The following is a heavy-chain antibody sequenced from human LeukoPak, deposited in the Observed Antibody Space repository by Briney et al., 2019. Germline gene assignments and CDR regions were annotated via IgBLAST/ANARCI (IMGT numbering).Heavy chain of an antibody. D-gene: IGHD3-10*01. J-gene: IGHJ6*02. CDR3: ARYYYGSGTTPIMDV. CDR1: GGSISSYY. V-gene: IGHV4-59*08. CDR2: IYYSGNT. Sequence: SETLSLTCTVSGGSISSYYWSRIRQPPGKGLEWIGYIYYSGNTNYNPSLKSRVTISVDTSKNQFSLKLSSVTAADTAVYYCARYYYGSGTTPIMDVWGQGTTVTVSS.